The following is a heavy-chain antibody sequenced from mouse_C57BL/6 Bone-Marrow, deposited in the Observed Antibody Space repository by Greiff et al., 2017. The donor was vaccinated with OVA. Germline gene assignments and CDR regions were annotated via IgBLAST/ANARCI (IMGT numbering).Heavy chain of an antibody. CDR1: GYTFTDYE. D-gene: IGHD1-1*01. V-gene: IGHV1-15*01. Sequence: VQRVESGAELVRPGASVTLSCKASGYTFTDYEMHWVKQTPVHGLEWIGAIDPETGGTAYNQKFKGKAILTADKSSSTAYMELRSLTSEDSAVYYCTRDYGSSRFAYWGQGTLVTVSA. CDR3: TRDYGSSRFAY. J-gene: IGHJ3*01. CDR2: IDPETGGT.